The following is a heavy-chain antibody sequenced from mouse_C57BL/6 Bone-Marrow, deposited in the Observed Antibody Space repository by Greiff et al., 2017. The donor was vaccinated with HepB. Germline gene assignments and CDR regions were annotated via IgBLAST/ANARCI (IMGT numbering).Heavy chain of an antibody. Sequence: EVQLVESGGDLVKPGGSLKLSCAASGFTFSSYGMSWVRQTPDKRLEWVATISSGGSYTYYPDSVKGRFTISRDNAKNTLYLQMSSLKSEDTAMYYCARGGYDAYWGQGTLVTVSA. D-gene: IGHD2-2*01. V-gene: IGHV5-6*01. CDR3: ARGGYDAY. CDR2: ISSGGSYT. CDR1: GFTFSSYG. J-gene: IGHJ3*01.